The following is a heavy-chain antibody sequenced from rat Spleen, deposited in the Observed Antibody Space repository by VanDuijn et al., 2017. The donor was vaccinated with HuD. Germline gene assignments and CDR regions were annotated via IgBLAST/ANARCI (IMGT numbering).Heavy chain of an antibody. J-gene: IGHJ2*01. V-gene: IGHV5-27*01. CDR3: TTTGYNPFYFDY. D-gene: IGHD1-4*01. Sequence: VQLVESGGGLVQPGRSLKLSCAASGFSFSDYYMAWVRQAPTRGLEWVAYISTAGGSIYYRDSVKGRFTISRDNAKSTLYLQMDSLRSEDTATYYCTTTGYNPFYFDYWGQGVMVTVSS. CDR2: ISTAGGSI. CDR1: GFSFSDYY.